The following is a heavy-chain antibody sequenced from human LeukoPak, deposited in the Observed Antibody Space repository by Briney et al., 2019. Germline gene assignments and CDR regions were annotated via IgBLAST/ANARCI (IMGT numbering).Heavy chain of an antibody. CDR2: ISSSSSYV. J-gene: IGHJ5*02. V-gene: IGHV3-21*01. D-gene: IGHD6-19*01. Sequence: GGSLRLSCAASGFTFSSYSMNWVRQAPGKGLEWVSSISSSSSYVYYTDSVKGRFTISRDNAKNSLYLQMNSLRAEDTAVYYCARGYSSFNWFDPWGQGTLVTVSS. CDR3: ARGYSSFNWFDP. CDR1: GFTFSSYS.